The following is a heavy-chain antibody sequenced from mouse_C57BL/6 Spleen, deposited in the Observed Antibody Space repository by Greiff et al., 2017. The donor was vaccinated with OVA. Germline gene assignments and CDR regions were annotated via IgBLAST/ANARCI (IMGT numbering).Heavy chain of an antibody. Sequence: VQLQQSGAELVRPGASVTLSCKASGYTFTDYEMHWVKQTPVHGLEWIGAIDPETGGTAYNQKFKGKAILTADKSSSTAYMELRSLTSEDSAVYYCTSGGSLYYFDCWGQGTTLTVSS. CDR2: IDPETGGT. J-gene: IGHJ2*01. V-gene: IGHV1-15*01. CDR3: TSGGSLYYFDC. CDR1: GYTFTDYE. D-gene: IGHD1-1*01.